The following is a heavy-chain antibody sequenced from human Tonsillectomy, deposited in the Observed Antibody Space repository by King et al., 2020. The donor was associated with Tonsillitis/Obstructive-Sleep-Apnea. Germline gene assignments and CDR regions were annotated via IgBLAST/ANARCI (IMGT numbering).Heavy chain of an antibody. V-gene: IGHV3-21*01. Sequence: QLVQSGGGLVKPGGSLRLSCAASGFTFRSYSMNWVRQAPGKGLEWVSSISSRSSYIYYADSVKGRFTISRDNAKNSLYLQMNSLRAEDTAVYYCARSIVVVPAFDYWGQGTLVTVSS. CDR3: ARSIVVVPAFDY. CDR1: GFTFRSYS. D-gene: IGHD2-2*01. CDR2: ISSRSSYI. J-gene: IGHJ4*02.